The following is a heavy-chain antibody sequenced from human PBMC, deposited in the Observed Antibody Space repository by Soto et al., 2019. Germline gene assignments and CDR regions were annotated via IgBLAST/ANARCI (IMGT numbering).Heavy chain of an antibody. CDR2: IYYSGST. J-gene: IGHJ6*02. D-gene: IGHD3-10*01. CDR1: GGSISSYY. Sequence: LSLTCTVSGGSISSYYWSWIRQPPGKGLEWIGYIYYSGSTNYNPSLKSRVTISVDTSKNQFSLKLSSVTAADTAVYYCARYGSGSYLYNYYGMDVWGQGTTVTVSS. CDR3: ARYGSGSYLYNYYGMDV. V-gene: IGHV4-59*01.